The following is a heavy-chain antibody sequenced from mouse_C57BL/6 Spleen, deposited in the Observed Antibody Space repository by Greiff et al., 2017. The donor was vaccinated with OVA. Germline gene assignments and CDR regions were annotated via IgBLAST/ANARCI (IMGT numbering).Heavy chain of an antibody. CDR3: ARDHYDYDVAWFAY. J-gene: IGHJ3*01. V-gene: IGHV3-6*01. CDR1: GYSITSGYY. D-gene: IGHD2-4*01. Sequence: DVKLQESGPGLVKPSQSLSLTCSVTGYSITSGYYWNWIRQFPGNKLEWMGYISYDGSNNYNPSLKNRISITRDTSKNQFFLKFNSVTTEDTATYYCARDHYDYDVAWFAYWGQGTLVTVSA. CDR2: ISYDGSN.